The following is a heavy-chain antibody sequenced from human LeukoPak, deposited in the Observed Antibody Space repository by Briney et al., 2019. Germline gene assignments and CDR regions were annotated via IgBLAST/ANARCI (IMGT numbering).Heavy chain of an antibody. J-gene: IGHJ5*02. CDR1: GCAFTYYA. V-gene: IGHV3-23*01. CDR2: ISGGSGTT. D-gene: IGHD3-10*01. Sequence: GGSLRLSCAASGCAFTYYAMNWVRRAPAKGLQSLSAISGGSGTTYYADSVKGRFTISRDNSKNTLYLQMNTLRGEDTAVYYCTPRFGRVLWSTGFDPWGQGTLVTVSS. CDR3: TPRFGRVLWSTGFDP.